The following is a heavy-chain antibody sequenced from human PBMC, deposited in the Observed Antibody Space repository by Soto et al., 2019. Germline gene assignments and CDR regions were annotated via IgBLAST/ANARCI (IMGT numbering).Heavy chain of an antibody. J-gene: IGHJ5*01. V-gene: IGHV4-31*03. Sequence: QVQLQESGPGLVKPSQTLSLTCTVSGRPVSSGGYYWTWIRQFPGKGLEWIGSIYPIGCPSYTPALKSRLSMSLDASKNQFSLNLTSVTAADTAIYYCVRDRALDSSGHWFDSWGQGTLVTVSS. CDR2: IYPIGCP. CDR1: GRPVSSGGYY. CDR3: VRDRALDSSGHWFDS. D-gene: IGHD6-19*01.